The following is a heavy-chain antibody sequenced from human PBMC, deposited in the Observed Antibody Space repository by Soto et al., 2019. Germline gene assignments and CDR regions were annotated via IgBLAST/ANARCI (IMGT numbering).Heavy chain of an antibody. V-gene: IGHV4-34*01. D-gene: IGHD1-26*01. J-gene: IGHJ4*02. CDR1: GGSFSDYI. Sequence: QVQLQQSGAGLLKPSETLSLTCDVYGGSFSDYIWTWIRQTPGKGLQWIGQINHSGSANYNPSLXSRVTISVPPSXXXFXXELSSVTAADTAVYYCARGLISGSHYSGGWYYFDSWGQGTQVTVSS. CDR2: INHSGSA. CDR3: ARGLISGSHYSGGWYYFDS.